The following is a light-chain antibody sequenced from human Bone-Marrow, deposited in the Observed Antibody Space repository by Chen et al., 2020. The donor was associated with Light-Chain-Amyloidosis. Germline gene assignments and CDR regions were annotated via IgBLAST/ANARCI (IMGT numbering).Light chain of an antibody. J-gene: IGKJ4*01. CDR3: QQRGNWPLT. CDR2: DAS. CDR1: QSVGTY. V-gene: IGKV3-11*01. Sequence: EIVLTQSPATLVLSPGERATLSCRASQSVGTYLAWYQQKPGQAPRLLIYDASNRATGIPARFSGSGSGTDFTLSISSLEPEDFAVYYCQQRGNWPLTFGGGTKVAI.